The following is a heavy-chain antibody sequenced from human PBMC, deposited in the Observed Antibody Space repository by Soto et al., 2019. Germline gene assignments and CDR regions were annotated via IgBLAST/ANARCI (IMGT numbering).Heavy chain of an antibody. CDR3: AREGESNNQSKYRKSRATYYFDY. CDR1: GGSFSGYY. Sequence: SETLFLTCAVYGGSFSGYYWRWIRQPPGKGLEWIGEINHSGSTNYNPSLKRRVTISVDTSKHQFSLKLSSVTAADTAVYYCAREGESNNQSKYRKSRATYYFDYWGQGTLVTVSS. V-gene: IGHV4-34*01. D-gene: IGHD3-10*01. CDR2: INHSGST. J-gene: IGHJ4*02.